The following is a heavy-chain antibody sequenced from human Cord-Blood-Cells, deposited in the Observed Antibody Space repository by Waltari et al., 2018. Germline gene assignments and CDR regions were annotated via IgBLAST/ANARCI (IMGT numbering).Heavy chain of an antibody. Sequence: EVQLVESGGGLVQPGGSLRLSCAASGFTFSSYWMSWVRQAPGKGLEGVANIKQYGSEKYYVDSVKGRFTISRDNAKNSLYLQMNSLRAEDTAVYYCARDEGLGDFDYWGQGTLVTVSS. CDR2: IKQYGSEK. J-gene: IGHJ4*02. D-gene: IGHD3-16*01. CDR3: ARDEGLGDFDY. CDR1: GFTFSSYW. V-gene: IGHV3-7*01.